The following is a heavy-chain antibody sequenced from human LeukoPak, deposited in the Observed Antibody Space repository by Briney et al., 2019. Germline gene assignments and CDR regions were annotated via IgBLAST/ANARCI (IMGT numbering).Heavy chain of an antibody. CDR2: INHSGST. V-gene: IGHV4-34*01. CDR1: GGSFSGYY. J-gene: IGHJ6*03. CDR3: ARGGGDIVVVPAAIPRYYYYYYMDV. D-gene: IGHD2-2*02. Sequence: SETLSLTCAVYGGSFSGYYWSWIRQPPGKGLEWIGEINHSGSTNYNPSLKSRVTISVDTSKNQFSLKLSSVTAADTAVYYCARGGGDIVVVPAAIPRYYYYYYMDVWGKGTTVTVSS.